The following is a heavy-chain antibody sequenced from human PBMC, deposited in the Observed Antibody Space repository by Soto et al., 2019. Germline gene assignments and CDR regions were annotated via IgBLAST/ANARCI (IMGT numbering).Heavy chain of an antibody. V-gene: IGHV4-59*01. CDR3: ARYKQLIYYYYMDV. Sequence: PSETLSLTCTVSGGSISSYYWSWIRQPPGKGLEWIGYIYYSGSTNYNPSLKSRVTISVDTSKNQFSLKLSSVTAADTAVYYCARYKQLIYYYYMDVWGKGTTVTVSS. CDR1: GGSISSYY. J-gene: IGHJ6*03. CDR2: IYYSGST. D-gene: IGHD6-6*01.